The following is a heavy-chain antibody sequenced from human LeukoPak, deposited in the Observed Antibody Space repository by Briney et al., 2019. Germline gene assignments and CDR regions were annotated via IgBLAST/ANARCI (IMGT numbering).Heavy chain of an antibody. CDR2: IKQDGSEK. V-gene: IGHV3-7*01. CDR1: GFTFSSYW. D-gene: IGHD3-16*01. CDR3: ARVGGLAYYYYYYMDV. Sequence: GGSLRLSCAASGFTFSSYWMSWVRQAPGKGLEWVANIKQDGSEKYYVNSVKGRFTISRDNAKNSLYLQMNSLRAEDTAVYYCARVGGLAYYYYYYMDVWGKGTTVTVSS. J-gene: IGHJ6*03.